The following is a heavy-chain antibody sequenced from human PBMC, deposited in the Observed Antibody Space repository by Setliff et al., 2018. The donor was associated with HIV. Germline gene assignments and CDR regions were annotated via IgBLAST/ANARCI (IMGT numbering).Heavy chain of an antibody. CDR3: ARFDVTXMTTRDY. J-gene: IGHJ4*02. Sequence: SETLSLTCAFYGASFTDYYWNWTRQPPGKGLEXXGEIHHTGHINYNPSFKSRVTMSLDMSTNQFSLKMASMTAADSAVYYCARFDVTXMTTRDYWGQGTQVTVSS. V-gene: IGHV4-34*01. D-gene: IGHD4-4*01. CDR1: GASFTDYY. CDR2: IHHTGHI.